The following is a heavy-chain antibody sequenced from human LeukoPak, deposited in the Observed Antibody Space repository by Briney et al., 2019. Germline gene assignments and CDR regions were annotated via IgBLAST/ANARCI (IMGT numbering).Heavy chain of an antibody. Sequence: SSETLSLTCTVSGYSISSGYYWGWIRQPPGKGLEWIGSMYHGGSTYYNPSLKSRVTISVDTSKNQFSLKLSSVTAADTAVYYCARDEGSSWSHDAFDIWGQGTMVTVSS. CDR2: MYHGGST. CDR1: GYSISSGYY. V-gene: IGHV4-38-2*02. J-gene: IGHJ3*02. CDR3: ARDEGSSWSHDAFDI. D-gene: IGHD6-13*01.